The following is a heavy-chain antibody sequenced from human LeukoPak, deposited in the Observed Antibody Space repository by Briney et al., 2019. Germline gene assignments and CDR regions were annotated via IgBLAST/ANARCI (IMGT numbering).Heavy chain of an antibody. CDR1: GGSLSSSNW. CDR3: ARIVIVPAARGSYYYGMDV. J-gene: IGHJ6*04. V-gene: IGHV4-4*02. D-gene: IGHD2-2*01. CDR2: LYHSGST. Sequence: SETLSLTCAVSGGSLSSSNWWGWVRQRPGKGLEWIGELYHSGSTNYNPSLKSRVTISVDKSKNQFSLKLSSVTAADTAVYYCARIVIVPAARGSYYYGMDVWGKGTTVTVSS.